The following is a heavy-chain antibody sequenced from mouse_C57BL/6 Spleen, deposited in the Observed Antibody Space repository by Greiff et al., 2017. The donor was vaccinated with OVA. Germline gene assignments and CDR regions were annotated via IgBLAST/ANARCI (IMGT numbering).Heavy chain of an antibody. D-gene: IGHD3-2*02. Sequence: VQLQQPGAELVMPGASVKLSCKASGYTFTSYWMHWVKQRPGQGLEWIGEIDPSDSYTNSNQKFKGKSTLTVDKSSSTAYMQLSSLTSEDSAVYYCASPDSSGSWFAYWGQGTLVTVSA. CDR3: ASPDSSGSWFAY. J-gene: IGHJ3*01. CDR1: GYTFTSYW. CDR2: IDPSDSYT. V-gene: IGHV1-69*01.